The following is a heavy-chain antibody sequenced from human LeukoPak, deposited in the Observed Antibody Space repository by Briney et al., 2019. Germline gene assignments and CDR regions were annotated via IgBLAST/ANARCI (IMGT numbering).Heavy chain of an antibody. CDR3: ARWVVPAAGYYHMDV. CDR1: GYTFTSYD. D-gene: IGHD2-2*01. V-gene: IGHV1-8*03. J-gene: IGHJ6*03. CDR2: MNPNSGNT. Sequence: ASVKVSCKPSGYTFTSYDSNWVRQATGQGLEWMGWMNPNSGNTGYAQKFQGRVTITRNTSISTAYMELSSLRSEDTAVYYCARWVVPAAGYYHMDVWGKGTTVTVSS.